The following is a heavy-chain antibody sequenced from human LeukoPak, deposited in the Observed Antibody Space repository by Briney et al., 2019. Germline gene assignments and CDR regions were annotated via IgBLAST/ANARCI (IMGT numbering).Heavy chain of an antibody. CDR3: ARDGDFGSGTYYVV. V-gene: IGHV3-21*01. J-gene: IGHJ6*04. D-gene: IGHD3-10*01. Sequence: KTGGSLRLSCAASGFTFSSYSRNWVRQAPGKGLEWVSSISSSSSYIYYADSVKGRFTISRDNAKNSLYLQMNSLRAEDTAVYYCARDGDFGSGTYYVVWGKGTAVVVSS. CDR2: ISSSSSYI. CDR1: GFTFSSYS.